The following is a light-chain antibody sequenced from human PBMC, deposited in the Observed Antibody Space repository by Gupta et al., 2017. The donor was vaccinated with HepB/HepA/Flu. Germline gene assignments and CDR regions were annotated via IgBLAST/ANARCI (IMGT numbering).Light chain of an antibody. CDR1: SSNIGSNT. CDR2: SNN. CDR3: AAWDDSLNGPV. Sequence: QSVLTQPPSASGTPGQRVTISCSGSSSNIGSNTVNWYHQLPGTAPKLLIYSNNPRPSGVPDRFSGSKSGTSASLAISGLQSEDEADYYCAAWDDSLNGPVFGGGTQLTVL. J-gene: IGLJ7*01. V-gene: IGLV1-44*01.